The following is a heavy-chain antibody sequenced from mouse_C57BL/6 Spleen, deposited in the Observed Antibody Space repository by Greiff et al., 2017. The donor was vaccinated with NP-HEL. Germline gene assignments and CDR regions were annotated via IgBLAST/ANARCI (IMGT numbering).Heavy chain of an antibody. J-gene: IGHJ2*01. CDR1: GYTFTDYN. D-gene: IGHD4-1*01. CDR2: INPNNGGT. CDR3: ARRVWDRYYFDY. V-gene: IGHV1-18*01. Sequence: EVQLQQSGPELVKPGASVKIPCKASGYTFTDYNMDWVKQSHGKSLEWIGDINPNNGGTIYNQKFKGKATLTVDKSSSTAYMELRSLTSEDTAVYYCARRVWDRYYFDYWGQGTTLTVSS.